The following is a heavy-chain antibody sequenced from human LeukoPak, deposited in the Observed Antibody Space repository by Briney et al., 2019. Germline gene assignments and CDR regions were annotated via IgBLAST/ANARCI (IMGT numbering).Heavy chain of an antibody. Sequence: GGSLRLSCAASGFTFSSDAMSGVRQAPGKGREWGAGISYDGSNKYSADSVKGRFTIYRDNSNNTLYLQMNSPRAEDTAVYYCARNRSGGSFDYWGQGTLVTVSS. CDR3: ARNRSGGSFDY. CDR2: ISYDGSNK. V-gene: IGHV3-30*04. D-gene: IGHD2-15*01. J-gene: IGHJ4*02. CDR1: GFTFSSDA.